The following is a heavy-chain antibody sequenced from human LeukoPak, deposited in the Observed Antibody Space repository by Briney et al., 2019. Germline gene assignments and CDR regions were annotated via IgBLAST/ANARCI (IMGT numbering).Heavy chain of an antibody. CDR2: IKQDGSDK. CDR1: GFTFSSYW. CDR3: ARGLGVVAASDDAFDI. Sequence: PGGSLRLSCVVSGFTFSSYWMSWVRQAPGKGLEWVANIKQDGSDKCYVDSVKGRFTISRDNAKNSLYLQMNSLRAEDTAVYYCARGLGVVAASDDAFDIWGQGTMVTVSS. D-gene: IGHD2-2*01. V-gene: IGHV3-7*01. J-gene: IGHJ3*02.